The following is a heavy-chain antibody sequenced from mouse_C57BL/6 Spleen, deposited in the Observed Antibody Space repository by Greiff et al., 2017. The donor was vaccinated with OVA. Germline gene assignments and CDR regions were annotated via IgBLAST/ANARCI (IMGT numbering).Heavy chain of an antibody. D-gene: IGHD2-1*01. Sequence: QVQLQQPGTELVKPGASVKLSCKASGYTFTSYWMHWVKQRPGQGLEWIGNINPSNGGTNYNQKFKGKATLTVDTSSSTAYMQLSSLTSEDSAVYYCARGDYGNYDAMDYWGQGTSVTVSS. CDR3: ARGDYGNYDAMDY. CDR2: INPSNGGT. J-gene: IGHJ4*01. CDR1: GYTFTSYW. V-gene: IGHV1-53*01.